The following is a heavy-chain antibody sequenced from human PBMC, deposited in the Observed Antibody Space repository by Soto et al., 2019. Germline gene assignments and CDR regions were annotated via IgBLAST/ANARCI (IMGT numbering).Heavy chain of an antibody. D-gene: IGHD3-9*01. V-gene: IGHV1-3*01. Sequence: QVQLVQSGAEVKKPGASVKVSCKASGYTFTSYAMHWVRQAPGQRLEWMGWINAGNGNTKYSQKFQGRVTITRDTSASKXXMXLXXLRSEDTAVYYCARDPGYDILTGYYTYYYYYGMDVWGQGTTVTVSS. CDR1: GYTFTSYA. CDR3: ARDPGYDILTGYYTYYYYYGMDV. CDR2: INAGNGNT. J-gene: IGHJ6*02.